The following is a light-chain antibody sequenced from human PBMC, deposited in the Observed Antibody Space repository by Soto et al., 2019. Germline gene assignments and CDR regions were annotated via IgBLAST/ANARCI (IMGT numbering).Light chain of an antibody. CDR3: QQYGSSSWT. Sequence: EIVLTQSPATLSLSPGERATLSCRASQSVSTYLAWYQQIPGQAPRLLIYGASSRATGIPDRFSGSGSGTEFTLTISRLEPEDFAVYYCQQYGSSSWTFGQGTKVDIK. J-gene: IGKJ1*01. V-gene: IGKV3-20*01. CDR2: GAS. CDR1: QSVSTY.